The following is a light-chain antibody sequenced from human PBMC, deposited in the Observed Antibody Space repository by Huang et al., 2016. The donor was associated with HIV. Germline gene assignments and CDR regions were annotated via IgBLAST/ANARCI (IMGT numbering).Light chain of an antibody. J-gene: IGKJ1*01. CDR1: QSVNSD. V-gene: IGKV3-15*01. CDR2: GAS. Sequence: EIVMTQSPATLSVSPGERATLPFRASQSVNSDLAWYQQKPGQAPRLLMFGASTRATGIPARFSGSGSGTEFTLTISSLQSEDFAVYYCQQYNNWPLTWTFGQGTKVEIK. CDR3: QQYNNWPLTWT.